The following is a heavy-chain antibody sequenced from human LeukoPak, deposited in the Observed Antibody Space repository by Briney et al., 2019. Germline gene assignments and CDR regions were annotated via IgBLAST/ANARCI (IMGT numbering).Heavy chain of an antibody. D-gene: IGHD6-19*01. CDR2: IWYDGSNK. J-gene: IGHJ4*02. CDR1: GFTFSNYC. Sequence: GRSLRLSCAASGFTFSNYCMHWVRQAPGKGLEWVADIWYDGSNKYYADSVKGRFTISRDNSKNTLYLQMNSLRAEDTAVYYCAIDGEPGMAVAGPGGYWGQGTLVTVSS. V-gene: IGHV3-33*01. CDR3: AIDGEPGMAVAGPGGY.